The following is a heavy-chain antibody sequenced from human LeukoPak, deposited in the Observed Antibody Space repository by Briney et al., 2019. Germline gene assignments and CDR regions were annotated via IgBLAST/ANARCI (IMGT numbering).Heavy chain of an antibody. Sequence: GGSLRLSCAASGSTFSTYSMKWVRQAPGKGLEWVSYISDSSAMYYADSVRGRFTISRENVKNSLFLQMNSLRAEDTAVYYCARDGGYSGYDADCWGQGTLVTVSS. D-gene: IGHD5-12*01. CDR2: ISDSSAM. CDR3: ARDGGYSGYDADC. J-gene: IGHJ4*02. V-gene: IGHV3-48*01. CDR1: GSTFSTYS.